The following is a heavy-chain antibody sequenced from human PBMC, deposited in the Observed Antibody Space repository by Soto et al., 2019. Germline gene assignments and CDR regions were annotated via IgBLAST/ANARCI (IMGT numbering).Heavy chain of an antibody. CDR1: GGSISSGGYY. J-gene: IGHJ6*02. CDR3: ARDRGSSWFPYYYYGMDV. D-gene: IGHD6-13*01. Sequence: SEALSLSCTVSGGSISSGGYYWSWIRQHPGKGLEWIGYIYYSGSTYYNPSLKSRVTISVDTSKNQFSLKLSSVTAADTAVYYCARDRGSSWFPYYYYGMDVWGQGTTVTVSS. V-gene: IGHV4-31*03. CDR2: IYYSGST.